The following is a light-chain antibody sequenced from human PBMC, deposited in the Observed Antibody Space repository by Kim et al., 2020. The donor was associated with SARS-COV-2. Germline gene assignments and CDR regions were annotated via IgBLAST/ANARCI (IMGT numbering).Light chain of an antibody. V-gene: IGLV3-21*04. CDR1: NIGSKS. J-gene: IGLJ1*01. CDR3: QVWVSSSDHYV. Sequence: SYELTQPPSVSVAPGKPARITCGGNNIGSKSVHWYQQKPGQAPVLVIYYDSDRPSGIPERFSGYNSGNTATLTISRVEAGDEADYYCQVWVSSSDHYVFGTGTKVTVL. CDR2: YDS.